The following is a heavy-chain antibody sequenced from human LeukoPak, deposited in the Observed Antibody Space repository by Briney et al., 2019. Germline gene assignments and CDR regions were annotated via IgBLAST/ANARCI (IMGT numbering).Heavy chain of an antibody. CDR1: GGSFSGYY. V-gene: IGHV4-34*01. D-gene: IGHD2-2*01. Sequence: PSETLSLTCAVYGGSFSGYYWSWIRQPPGKGLEWIGEINHSGSTNYNPSLKGRVTISVDTSKNQFSLKLSSVTAADTAVYYCARVIVVVPAAYLLYSSSRRNWFDPWGQGTLVTVSS. CDR3: ARVIVVVPAAYLLYSSSRRNWFDP. CDR2: INHSGST. J-gene: IGHJ5*02.